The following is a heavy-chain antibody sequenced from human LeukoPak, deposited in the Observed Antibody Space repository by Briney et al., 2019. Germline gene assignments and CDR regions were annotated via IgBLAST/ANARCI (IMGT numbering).Heavy chain of an antibody. CDR3: AKAYYDTSGYYYFDY. J-gene: IGHJ4*01. Sequence: PGGSLRLSCAASGLTFSMYGVHWVRQAPGKGLEWVAVIWHDGSNKYYADSVKGRFTISRDNSKNTLYLQMNSLRPEDTAVYYCAKAYYDTSGYYYFDYWGHGTLVTVSS. CDR2: IWHDGSNK. CDR1: GLTFSMYG. D-gene: IGHD3-22*01. V-gene: IGHV3-33*06.